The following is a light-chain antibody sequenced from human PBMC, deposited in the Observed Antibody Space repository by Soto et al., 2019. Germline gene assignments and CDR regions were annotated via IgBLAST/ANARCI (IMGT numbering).Light chain of an antibody. V-gene: IGKV3-15*01. CDR3: QQYSDWPQT. J-gene: IGKJ1*01. CDR1: QSVSIT. CDR2: RTS. Sequence: EIKLSQSPRSLSISLGERATLSCRASQSVSITLAWYPQKPGRAPRLLLFRTSSRATGLPARCSGSGAGTEFTPPISGMQSADLAVYYCQQYSDWPQTFGQGTKVDI.